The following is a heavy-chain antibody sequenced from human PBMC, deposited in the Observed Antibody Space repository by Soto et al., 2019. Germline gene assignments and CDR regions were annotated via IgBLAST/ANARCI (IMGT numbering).Heavy chain of an antibody. Sequence: GSLRLSCAASGFTFSTYDMHWVRQATGKGLEWVSAIGAADDPYYSGSVKGRFTISRDNAKNSVSLQMNTLRAEDTAVYYCAREDSIIIPAVSDFWGQGTQVTVSS. CDR1: GFTFSTYD. CDR3: AREDSIIIPAVSDF. D-gene: IGHD2-2*01. J-gene: IGHJ4*02. V-gene: IGHV3-13*05. CDR2: IGAADDP.